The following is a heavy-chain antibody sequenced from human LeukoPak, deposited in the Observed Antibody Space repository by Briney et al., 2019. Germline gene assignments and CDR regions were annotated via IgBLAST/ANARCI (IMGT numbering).Heavy chain of an antibody. J-gene: IGHJ4*02. Sequence: PSETLSLTCTVSGYSISSGYYWGWIRPPPGKGLEWIGIIYHSGSTYYNPSLKSRVTISVDTSKNQFSLKLSSVTAADTAVYYCASYGYSGYDFPFDYWGQGTLVTVSS. CDR3: ASYGYSGYDFPFDY. CDR2: IYHSGST. D-gene: IGHD5-12*01. CDR1: GYSISSGYY. V-gene: IGHV4-38-2*02.